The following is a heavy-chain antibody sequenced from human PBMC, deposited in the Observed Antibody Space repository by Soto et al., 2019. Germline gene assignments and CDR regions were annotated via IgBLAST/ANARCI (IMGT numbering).Heavy chain of an antibody. CDR3: ALDYYGSGSYPNDAFDI. Sequence: GGSLRLSCAASGFTFSSSAMIWVRQAPGKRLEWVSAISGSGGNPYYADSVKGRFTISRDNYKKTLYLQMNSLRAEDTAVYYCALDYYGSGSYPNDAFDIWGQGTMVTVSS. CDR1: GFTFSSSA. J-gene: IGHJ3*02. D-gene: IGHD3-10*01. V-gene: IGHV3-23*01. CDR2: ISGSGGNP.